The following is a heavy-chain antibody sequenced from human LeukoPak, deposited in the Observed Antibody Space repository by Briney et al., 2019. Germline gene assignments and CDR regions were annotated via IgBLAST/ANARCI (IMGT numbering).Heavy chain of an antibody. CDR3: AREERLGPRRHLDY. CDR1: GGSFSGYY. Sequence: PSETLSLTCAVYGGSFSGYYWSWIRQPPGKGLEWIGEINHSGSTNYNPSLKSRVTISVDTSKNQFSLKLSSVTAADTAVYYCAREERLGPRRHLDYWGQGTLVTVSS. CDR2: INHSGST. J-gene: IGHJ4*02. V-gene: IGHV4-34*01. D-gene: IGHD1-1*01.